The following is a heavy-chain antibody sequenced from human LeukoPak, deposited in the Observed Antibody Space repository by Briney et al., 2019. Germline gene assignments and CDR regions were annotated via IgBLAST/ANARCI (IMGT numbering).Heavy chain of an antibody. Sequence: SETLSLTCTVSGGSISSGGYYWSWIRQHPGKGLEWIGYIYYSGSTYYNPSLKSRVTISVDTSKNQFSLKLSSVTAADTAVYYCARRAHILTAPYGMDAWGQGTTVTVSS. CDR3: ARRAHILTAPYGMDA. CDR1: GGSISSGGYY. V-gene: IGHV4-31*03. J-gene: IGHJ6*02. D-gene: IGHD3-9*01. CDR2: IYYSGST.